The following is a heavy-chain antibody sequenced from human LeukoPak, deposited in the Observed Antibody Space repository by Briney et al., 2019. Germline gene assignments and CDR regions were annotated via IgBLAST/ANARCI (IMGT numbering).Heavy chain of an antibody. CDR2: ISYDGSNK. D-gene: IGHD2-15*01. CDR1: GFTLSSYA. Sequence: GGSLRLSCGASGFTLSSYAMHWVRQAPGKGLEWVAVISYDGSNKYYADSVKGRFTISRDNSKNTLYLQMNSLRTEDTAVYYCAREGYCSGGSCPGAFDIWGQGTMVTVSS. CDR3: AREGYCSGGSCPGAFDI. V-gene: IGHV3-30*04. J-gene: IGHJ3*02.